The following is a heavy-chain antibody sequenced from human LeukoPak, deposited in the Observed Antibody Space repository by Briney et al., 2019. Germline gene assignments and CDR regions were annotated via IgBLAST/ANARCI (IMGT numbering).Heavy chain of an antibody. D-gene: IGHD3-22*01. CDR1: GFTFSSYA. J-gene: IGHJ4*02. CDR2: FSSKTDGGTT. V-gene: IGHV3-15*01. CDR3: TTAQFFNSSGSLAY. Sequence: GGTLRLSCAASGFTFSSYAMSWVGQAPGKGLEWVGRFSSKTDGGTTDYAAPGRGRFTNSREDTKDRVYLQRNSLKTEDTAVYYCTTAQFFNSSGSLAYWGQGTLVTVSS.